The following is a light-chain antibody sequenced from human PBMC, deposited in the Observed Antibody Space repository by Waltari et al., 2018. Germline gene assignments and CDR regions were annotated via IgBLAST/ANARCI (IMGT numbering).Light chain of an antibody. J-gene: IGLJ2*01. CDR2: DVS. CDR1: SSDVGGYNY. V-gene: IGLV2-14*01. Sequence: QSALTQPASVSGSPGQSITISCTGTSSDVGGYNYVSWYQQHPGKAPKLMIYDVSNRHSGVSNRFSGSKSGNTASLTISGLQAEDEADYYCSSDTSSSTLVFGGGTKLTVL. CDR3: SSDTSSSTLV.